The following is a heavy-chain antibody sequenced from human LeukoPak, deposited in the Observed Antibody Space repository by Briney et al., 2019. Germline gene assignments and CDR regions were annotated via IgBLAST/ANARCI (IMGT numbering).Heavy chain of an antibody. CDR3: ARVYDSGGYYWYYFDY. V-gene: IGHV1-3*01. J-gene: IGHJ4*02. Sequence: ASVKVSCKASGYTFTSYAMHWVRQAPGQRLEWMGWINAGNGNTKYSQKFQGRVTITRDTSASTAYMELRSLRSGDTAVYYCARVYDSGGYYWYYFDYWGQGTLVTVSS. D-gene: IGHD3-10*01. CDR2: INAGNGNT. CDR1: GYTFTSYA.